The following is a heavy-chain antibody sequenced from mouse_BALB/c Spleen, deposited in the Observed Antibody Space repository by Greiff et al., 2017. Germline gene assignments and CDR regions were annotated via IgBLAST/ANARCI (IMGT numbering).Heavy chain of an antibody. CDR3: ARRRDYDGFAY. CDR2: ILPGSGST. J-gene: IGHJ3*01. CDR1: GYTFSSYW. V-gene: IGHV1-9*01. Sequence: QVQLKQSGAELMKPGASVKISCKATGYTFSSYWIEWVKQRPGHGLEWIGEILPGSGSTNYNEKFKGKATFTADTSSNTAYMQLSSLTSEDSAVYYCARRRDYDGFAYWGQGTLVTVSA. D-gene: IGHD2-4*01.